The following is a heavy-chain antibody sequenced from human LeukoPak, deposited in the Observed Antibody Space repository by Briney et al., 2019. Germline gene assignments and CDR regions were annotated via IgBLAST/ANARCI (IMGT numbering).Heavy chain of an antibody. CDR1: GCTISLYW. CDR3: ARAREAPANVFPDH. CDR2: INQDGSEK. V-gene: IGHV3-7*01. D-gene: IGHD2-15*01. Sequence: GGSLRLSCAASGCTISLYWMTWVRQSPGKGLDWVANINQDGSEKYYGDSVTGRFTISRDNAENSLFLQMNSLRADDTGVYYCARAREAPANVFPDHWGQGVVVTVPS. J-gene: IGHJ4*02.